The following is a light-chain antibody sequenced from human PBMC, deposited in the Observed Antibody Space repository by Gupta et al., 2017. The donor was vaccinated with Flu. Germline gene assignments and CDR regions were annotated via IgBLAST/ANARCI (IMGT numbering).Light chain of an antibody. CDR2: DDS. J-gene: IGLJ3*02. Sequence: GQTTRSTGGGNKIGSKSVHWYQQKPGQAPVLLFYDDSYRPSGIPERFSGSNYGTTATLTSSRVEAGDEADYYCQVCDRSSDQKVFGGGTKLTVL. CDR1: KIGSKS. CDR3: QVCDRSSDQKV. V-gene: IGLV3-21*02.